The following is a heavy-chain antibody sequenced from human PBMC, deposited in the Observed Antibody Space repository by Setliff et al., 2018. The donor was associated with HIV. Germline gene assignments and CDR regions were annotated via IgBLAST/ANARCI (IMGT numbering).Heavy chain of an antibody. Sequence: SETLSLTCTVSGSSINNYYWNWIRQAPGKGLEWIGSIHYSGTTDYNPSLKSRVTISVDTSKNQFSLKLTSVTAADTAVYYCARGGGPTVVSNFAYWGQGTLVTVSS. CDR1: GSSINNYY. CDR2: IHYSGTT. J-gene: IGHJ4*02. D-gene: IGHD4-17*01. CDR3: ARGGGPTVVSNFAY. V-gene: IGHV4-59*03.